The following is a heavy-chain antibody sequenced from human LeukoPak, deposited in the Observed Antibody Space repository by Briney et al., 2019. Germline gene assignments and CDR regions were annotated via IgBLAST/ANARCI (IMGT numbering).Heavy chain of an antibody. Sequence: ASVKASCKASGYTFTSYGISWVRQAPGQGLEWMGWISAYNGNTNYAQKLQGRVTMTTDTSTSTAYMELRSLRSDDTAVYYCARGDCSSTSCFNFDYWGQGTLVTVSS. D-gene: IGHD2-2*01. J-gene: IGHJ4*02. V-gene: IGHV1-18*04. CDR3: ARGDCSSTSCFNFDY. CDR2: ISAYNGNT. CDR1: GYTFTSYG.